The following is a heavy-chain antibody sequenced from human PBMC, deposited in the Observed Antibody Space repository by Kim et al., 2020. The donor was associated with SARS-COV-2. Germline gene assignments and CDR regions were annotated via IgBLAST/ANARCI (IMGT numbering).Heavy chain of an antibody. V-gene: IGHV5-51*01. Sequence: GESLKISCKGSGYSFTSYWIGWVRQMPGKGLEWMGIIYPGDSDTRYSPSFQGQVTISADKSISTAYLQWSSLKASDTAMYYCARHSSRGYYDILTGYNYYYYGMDVWGQGTTVTVSS. CDR3: ARHSSRGYYDILTGYNYYYYGMDV. D-gene: IGHD3-9*01. CDR2: IYPGDSDT. CDR1: GYSFTSYW. J-gene: IGHJ6*02.